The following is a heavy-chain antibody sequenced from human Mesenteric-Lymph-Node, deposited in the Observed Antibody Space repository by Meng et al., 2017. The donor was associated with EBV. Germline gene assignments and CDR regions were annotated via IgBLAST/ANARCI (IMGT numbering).Heavy chain of an antibody. CDR1: GYTFTDYY. J-gene: IGHJ4*02. CDR2: INPSSGGT. Sequence: VKRPGASVKGPCKASGYTFTDYYMHWVRQAPGQGLEWMGRINPSSGGTNYAQKFQGRVTMTRDTSISTAYIELNSLRSDDTAVYYCASPGYSYGLDYWGQGTLVTVS. D-gene: IGHD5-18*01. CDR3: ASPGYSYGLDY. V-gene: IGHV1-2*06.